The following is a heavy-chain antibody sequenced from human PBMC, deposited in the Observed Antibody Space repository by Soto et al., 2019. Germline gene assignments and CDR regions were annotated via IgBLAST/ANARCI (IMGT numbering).Heavy chain of an antibody. CDR2: IYHSGST. CDR1: GSSISSVGYS. J-gene: IGHJ4*02. D-gene: IGHD2-15*01. V-gene: IGHV4-30-2*01. Sequence: PSDTLSLTCAVSGSSISSVGYSWSWIRQPPGKGLEWIGYIYHSGSTYYNPSLKSRVTISVDTSKNQFSLQLNSVTPEDAAVYFCANDPGYRIAYWGQGTQVTVSS. CDR3: ANDPGYRIAY.